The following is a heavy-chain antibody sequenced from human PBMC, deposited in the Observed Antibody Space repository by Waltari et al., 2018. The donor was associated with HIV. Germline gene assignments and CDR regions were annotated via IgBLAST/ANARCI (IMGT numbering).Heavy chain of an antibody. J-gene: IGHJ4*02. Sequence: QVQLQESGPGLVKPSETLPLICSVSGVPTSGYYWTSIRQPPGKGPEWIGYVHGSGSTKYNPSLQSRVTISIDTSRNQVSLALNSVTAADTAVYFCARVKASYYDGSGFYFLDDWGQGTLVTVSS. D-gene: IGHD3-22*01. CDR1: GVPTSGYY. CDR2: VHGSGST. V-gene: IGHV4-59*01. CDR3: ARVKASYYDGSGFYFLDD.